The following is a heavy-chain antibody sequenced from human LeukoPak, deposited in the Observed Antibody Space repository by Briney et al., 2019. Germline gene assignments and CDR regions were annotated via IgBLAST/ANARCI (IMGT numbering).Heavy chain of an antibody. CDR1: GYTFTSYY. D-gene: IGHD5-24*01. Sequence: ASVKVSCKASGYTFTSYYMHWVRQAPGQGLEWMGIINPSGGSTSYAQKFQGRVTMTRDTSTSTVYMELSSLRSEDTAMYYCARGAMRDGYIRGAFDIWGQGTMVTVSS. CDR3: ARGAMRDGYIRGAFDI. CDR2: INPSGGST. V-gene: IGHV1-46*01. J-gene: IGHJ3*02.